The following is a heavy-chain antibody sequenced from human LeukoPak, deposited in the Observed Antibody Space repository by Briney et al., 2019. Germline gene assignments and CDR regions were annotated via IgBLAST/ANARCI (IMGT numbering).Heavy chain of an antibody. J-gene: IGHJ4*02. D-gene: IGHD6-13*01. CDR3: ATVAAAGMHFDY. CDR1: GGSISSSSYY. CDR2: IYYSGST. V-gene: IGHV4-39*01. Sequence: SETLSLTCTVSGGSISSSSYYWCWIRQPPGKGLEWIGSIYYSGSTYYNPSLKSRVTISVDTSKNQFSLKLSSVTAADTAVYYCATVAAAGMHFDYWGQGTLVTVSS.